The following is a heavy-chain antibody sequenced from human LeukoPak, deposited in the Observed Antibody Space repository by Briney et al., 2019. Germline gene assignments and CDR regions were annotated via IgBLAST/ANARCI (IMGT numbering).Heavy chain of an antibody. D-gene: IGHD3-22*01. J-gene: IGHJ4*02. Sequence: GGSLRLSYAASGITLSNYGMSWVRQAPGKGLEWVAGISDSGGSTNYADSVKGRFTISRDNPKNTLYLQMNSLRAEDTAVYFCARRGVVIRVILVGFHKEAFYFDSWGQGALVTVSS. CDR2: ISDSGGST. CDR1: GITLSNYG. CDR3: ARRGVVIRVILVGFHKEAFYFDS. V-gene: IGHV3-23*01.